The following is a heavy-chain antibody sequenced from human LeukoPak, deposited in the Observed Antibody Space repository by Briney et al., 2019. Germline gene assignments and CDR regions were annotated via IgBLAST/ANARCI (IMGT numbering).Heavy chain of an antibody. D-gene: IGHD1-26*01. CDR1: GFTFSRYW. CDR2: IKSDGSST. Sequence: GGSLRLSCAASGFTFSRYWMHWVRQAPGKGLVWVSCIKSDGSSTSVADSAKGRFTISRDNAKNTVYLQMNSLRAEDTAVYYCVRDNRSYNFDYWGQGTLVTVSS. V-gene: IGHV3-74*01. CDR3: VRDNRSYNFDY. J-gene: IGHJ4*02.